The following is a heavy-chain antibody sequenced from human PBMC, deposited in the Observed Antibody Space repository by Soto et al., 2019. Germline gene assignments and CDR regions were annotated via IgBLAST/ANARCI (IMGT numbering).Heavy chain of an antibody. V-gene: IGHV4-31*03. J-gene: IGHJ5*02. CDR1: GGSISSGGYY. Sequence: SETLSLTCTVSGGSISSGGYYWSWIRQHPGKGLEWIGYIYYSGSTYYNPSLKSRVTISVDTSKNQFSLKLSSVTAADTAVYYCARDERRQDWFDPWGQGTLVTISS. CDR2: IYYSGST. CDR3: ARDERRQDWFDP.